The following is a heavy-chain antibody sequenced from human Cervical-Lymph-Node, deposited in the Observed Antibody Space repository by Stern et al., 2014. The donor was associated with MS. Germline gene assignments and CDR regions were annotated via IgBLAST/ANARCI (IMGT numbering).Heavy chain of an antibody. CDR1: GYTFTSYY. CDR3: AREKRDCSGGSCYSRDDY. Sequence: VQLLQSGAEVKKPGASVKVSCKASGYTFTSYYMHWGRQAPGQGLEWMGIINPSGGTTNHAQKFQGRVTMTRDTSTSTVYMELSSLRSEDTAVYYCAREKRDCSGGSCYSRDDYWGQGTLVTVSS. V-gene: IGHV1-46*03. J-gene: IGHJ4*02. D-gene: IGHD2-15*01. CDR2: INPSGGTT.